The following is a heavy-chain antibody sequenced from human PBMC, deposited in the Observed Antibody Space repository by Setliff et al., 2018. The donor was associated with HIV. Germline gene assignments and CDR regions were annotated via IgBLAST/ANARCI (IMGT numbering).Heavy chain of an antibody. D-gene: IGHD2-2*01. CDR2: LHSLGSSRVSDTP. CDR3: ARGLSSQTYWGTRPLGLDY. CDR1: SGSMTGHY. V-gene: IGHV4-4*08. J-gene: IGHJ4*01. Sequence: SETLSLTCSVSSGSMTGHYWTWVRQPTGKGLEWIGYLHSLGSSRVSDTPNYSPSLKSRITISLDTSKRPFSLTMTSVTAADTAVYYCARGLSSQTYWGTRPLGLDYLCQGSLVTVSS.